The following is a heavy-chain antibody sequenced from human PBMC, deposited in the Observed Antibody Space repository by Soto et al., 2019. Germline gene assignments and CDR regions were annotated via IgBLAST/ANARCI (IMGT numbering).Heavy chain of an antibody. D-gene: IGHD1-26*01. CDR2: INAGNGNT. J-gene: IGHJ4*02. Sequence: QVQLVQSGAEVKKPGASVKVSCKASGYTFTSYAMHWVRQAPGQRLEWMGWINAGNGNTKYSQKFQGRVTITRDTSASTAYMELSSLRSEDTAVYYCARGGGSYYHLYYWGQGTLVTVSS. CDR1: GYTFTSYA. V-gene: IGHV1-3*01. CDR3: ARGGGSYYHLYY.